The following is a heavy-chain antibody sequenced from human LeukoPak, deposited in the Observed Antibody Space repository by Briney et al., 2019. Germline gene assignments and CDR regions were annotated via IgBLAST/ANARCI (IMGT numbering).Heavy chain of an antibody. CDR3: ARGVGYSASRHYDH. CDR2: IYNYGST. Sequence: SEALSLTCTVSGASITSYYWTWIRQSPEKRLEWIGYIYNYGSTKYEPSLKSRVSISEDTAKNQFSLNLKSVTAADTAIYYCARGVGYSASRHYDHWGPGILVTVSS. J-gene: IGHJ4*01. CDR1: GASITSYY. D-gene: IGHD5-24*01. V-gene: IGHV4-59*01.